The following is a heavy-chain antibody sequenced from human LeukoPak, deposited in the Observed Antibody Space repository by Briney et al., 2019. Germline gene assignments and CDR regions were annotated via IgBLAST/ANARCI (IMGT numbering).Heavy chain of an antibody. D-gene: IGHD3-22*01. CDR2: IYSGGTT. J-gene: IGHJ4*02. V-gene: IGHV3-53*01. CDR1: GFSVSSNY. CDR3: AGRYDSSGYPLH. Sequence: GGSLRLSCAASGFSVSSNYVSWVRQAPGKGLEWVSVIYSGGTTYYADSIKGRFTLSRDNSKNTLYLQMNSLRAEDTAVYYCAGRYDSSGYPLHWGQGTRVTVSS.